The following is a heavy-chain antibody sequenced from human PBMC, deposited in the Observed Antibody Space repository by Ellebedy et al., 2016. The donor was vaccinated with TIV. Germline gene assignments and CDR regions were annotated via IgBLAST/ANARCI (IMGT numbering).Heavy chain of an antibody. J-gene: IGHJ4*02. CDR1: GFIFSDYA. CDR3: ANSPRLLWPVEY. V-gene: IGHV3-30*04. D-gene: IGHD3-10*01. CDR2: VSSEGRVQ. Sequence: GGSLRLSXAASGFIFSDYAMHWVRQAPGKGLEWVAVVSSEGRVQFYADSVRGRFTISRDNSKNTLFVQMNSLRVEDTAVYYCANSPRLLWPVEYWGQGTLVTVSS.